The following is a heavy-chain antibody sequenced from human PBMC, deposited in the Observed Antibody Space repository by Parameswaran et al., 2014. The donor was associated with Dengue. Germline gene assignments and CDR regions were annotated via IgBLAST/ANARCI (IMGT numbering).Heavy chain of an antibody. CDR2: IIPIFGTA. V-gene: IGHV1-69*01. CDR3: ARVQRDILTGYPFDY. D-gene: IGHD3-9*01. Sequence: VRQMPGKGLEWMGGIIPIFGTANYAQKFQGRVTITADESTSTAYMELSSLRSEDTAVYYCARVQRDILTGYPFDYWARNLVTVSS. J-gene: IGHJ4*01.